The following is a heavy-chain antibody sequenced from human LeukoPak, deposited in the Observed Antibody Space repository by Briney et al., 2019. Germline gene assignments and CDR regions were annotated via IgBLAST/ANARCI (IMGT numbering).Heavy chain of an antibody. D-gene: IGHD1-26*01. V-gene: IGHV3-23*01. CDR1: GFTFSSSA. CDR3: AKSGASHYFDC. J-gene: IGHJ4*02. CDR2: ISGSAGST. Sequence: GGSLRLSCVASGFTFSSSAMNWVRQAPGKGLEWVSVISGSAGSTYYADSVKGRFTISRDNSKNTLYLQMNSLRAEDTAVYYCAKSGASHYFDCWGQGTLVTVSS.